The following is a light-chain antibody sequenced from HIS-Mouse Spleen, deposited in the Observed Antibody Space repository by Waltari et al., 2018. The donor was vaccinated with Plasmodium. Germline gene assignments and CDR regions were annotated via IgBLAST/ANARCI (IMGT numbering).Light chain of an antibody. CDR2: AAS. Sequence: IQLTQSPSSLSASVGDSVTITCRASQSISSYLNWYQQKPGKAPKLLIYAASSLQSGVPSRFSGSGSGTEFTLSISSLQPEDFATYYCQQSYSTWTFGQGTKVEIK. J-gene: IGKJ1*01. CDR3: QQSYSTWT. CDR1: QSISSY. V-gene: IGKV1-39*01.